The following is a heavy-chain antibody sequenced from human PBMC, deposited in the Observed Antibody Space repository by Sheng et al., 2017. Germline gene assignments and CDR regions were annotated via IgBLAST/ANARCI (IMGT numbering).Heavy chain of an antibody. CDR3: AKEIGHDFWSRNFDP. Sequence: EVQLLESGGGLVQPGGSLRLSCAASGFTFRSYAMSWVRQAPGKGLEWVSGVSGSGGSTYYADSVMGRFTISRDNSKNTLHLEMSSLRVEDTAVYYCAKEIGHDFWSRNFDPWGQGTLVT. CDR2: VSGSGGST. D-gene: IGHD3-3*01. CDR1: GFTFRSYA. J-gene: IGHJ5*02. V-gene: IGHV3-23*01.